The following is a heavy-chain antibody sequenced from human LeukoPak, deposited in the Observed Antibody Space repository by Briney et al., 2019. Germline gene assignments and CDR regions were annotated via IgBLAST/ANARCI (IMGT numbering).Heavy chain of an antibody. D-gene: IGHD3-9*01. CDR1: GFTFSGYS. CDR3: ARGVVRYFDY. CDR2: ISSSSSYI. J-gene: IGHJ4*02. V-gene: IGHV3-21*01. Sequence: PGGSLRLSCAASGFTFSGYSMNWVRKAPGKGLEWVSSISSSSSYIYYADSVKGRFTISRDNAKNSLYLQMNSLRAEDTAVYYCARGVVRYFDYWGQGALVTVSS.